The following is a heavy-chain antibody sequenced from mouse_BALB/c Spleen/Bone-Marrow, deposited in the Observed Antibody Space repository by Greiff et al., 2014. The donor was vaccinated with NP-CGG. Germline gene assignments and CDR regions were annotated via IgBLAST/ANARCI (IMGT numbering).Heavy chain of an antibody. V-gene: IGHV2-2*02. CDR2: IWSGGST. Sequence: QVQLQQSGPGLVQPSQSLSITCTVSGFSLNNYGVHWVRQSPGKGLEWLGVIWSGGSTDYNAAFISRLSISKDNSKSQVFFKINSLQANDTAIYYCVRKGSFGNYAMDYWGQGTSVTVSS. J-gene: IGHJ4*01. CDR1: GFSLNNYG. D-gene: IGHD1-1*02. CDR3: VRKGSFGNYAMDY.